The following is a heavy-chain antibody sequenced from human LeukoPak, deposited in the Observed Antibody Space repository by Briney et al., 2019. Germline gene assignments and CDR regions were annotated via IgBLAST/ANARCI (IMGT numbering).Heavy chain of an antibody. CDR1: GFTFDDFA. V-gene: IGHV3-43*02. CDR2: ISAFDDIT. Sequence: GGSLRLSCAASGFTFDDFAMHWVRQAPGKGLEWVSLISAFDDITYYADSVRGRFTISRDNSKNSLYLQTNNLKIEDTAFYYCAKVISGWYGYDFWGQGALVTVSS. J-gene: IGHJ4*02. D-gene: IGHD6-19*01. CDR3: AKVISGWYGYDF.